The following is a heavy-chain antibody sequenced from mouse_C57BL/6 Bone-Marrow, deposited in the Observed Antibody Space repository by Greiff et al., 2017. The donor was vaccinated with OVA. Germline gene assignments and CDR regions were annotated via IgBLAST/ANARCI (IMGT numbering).Heavy chain of an antibody. D-gene: IGHD2-1*01. V-gene: IGHV5-9*01. CDR1: GFTFSSYT. Sequence: EVQLVESGGGLVKPGGSLKLSCAASGFTFSSYTMSWVRQTPEKRLEWVATISGGGGNTYYPDSVKGRFTISRDNAKNTLYLQMSSLRSEDTALYYCARHEKDGNYVRAMDYWGQGTSVTVSS. CDR3: ARHEKDGNYVRAMDY. CDR2: ISGGGGNT. J-gene: IGHJ4*01.